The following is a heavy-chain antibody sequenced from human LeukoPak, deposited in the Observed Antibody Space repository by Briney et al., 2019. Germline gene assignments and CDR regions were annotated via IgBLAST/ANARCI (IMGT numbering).Heavy chain of an antibody. V-gene: IGHV3-23*01. CDR3: AELGITMIGGV. D-gene: IGHD3-10*02. J-gene: IGHJ6*04. CDR2: ISGSDAGT. CDR1: GFTFNNYA. Sequence: GGSLRLSCAASGFTFNNYAMSWVRQAPGKGLEWVSAISGSDAGTYYADSVKGRFTISRDNTKNSLYLQMNSLRAEDTAVYYCAELGITMIGGVWGKGTTVTISS.